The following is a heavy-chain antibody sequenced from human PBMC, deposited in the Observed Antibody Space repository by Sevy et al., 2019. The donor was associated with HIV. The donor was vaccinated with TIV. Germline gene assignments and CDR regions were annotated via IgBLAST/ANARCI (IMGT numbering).Heavy chain of an antibody. D-gene: IGHD6-13*01. V-gene: IGHV3-23*01. J-gene: IGHJ3*02. CDR1: GFTFSSYA. CDR2: IRGIGGST. Sequence: GGSLRLSCAGSGFTFSSYAMSWVRQAPGKGLEWVSEIRGIGGSTYYADSVKGRFTISRDNSKNTLYLQMNSLRVDDTAVYYCAKDRGIAAANDAFDIWGQGTMVTVSS. CDR3: AKDRGIAAANDAFDI.